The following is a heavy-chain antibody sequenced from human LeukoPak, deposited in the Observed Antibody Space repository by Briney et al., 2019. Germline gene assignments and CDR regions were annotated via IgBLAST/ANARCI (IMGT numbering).Heavy chain of an antibody. D-gene: IGHD6-6*01. V-gene: IGHV3-23*01. CDR3: AKDPSIAARGDWFDP. CDR1: GLTFSSYA. J-gene: IGHJ5*02. Sequence: GGSLRLSCAASGLTFSSYAMSWVRQAPGKGLEWVSAISGSGGSTYYADSVKGRFTISRDNSKNTLYLQMNSLRAEDTAVYYCAKDPSIAARGDWFDPWGQGTLVTVSS. CDR2: ISGSGGST.